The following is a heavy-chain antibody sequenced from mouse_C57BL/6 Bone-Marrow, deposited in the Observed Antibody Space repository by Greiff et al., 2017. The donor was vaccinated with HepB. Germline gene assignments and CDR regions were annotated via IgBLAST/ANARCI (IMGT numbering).Heavy chain of an antibody. Sequence: VKLMESGPGLVQPSQSLSITCTVSGFSLTSYGVHWVRQSPGKGLEWLGVIWRGGSTDYNAAFMSRLSITKDNSKSQVFFKMNSLQADDTAIYYCAKKKGGLRYAMDYWGQGTSVTVSS. CDR3: AKKKGGLRYAMDY. CDR1: GFSLTSYG. D-gene: IGHD2-4*01. J-gene: IGHJ4*01. CDR2: IWRGGST. V-gene: IGHV2-5*01.